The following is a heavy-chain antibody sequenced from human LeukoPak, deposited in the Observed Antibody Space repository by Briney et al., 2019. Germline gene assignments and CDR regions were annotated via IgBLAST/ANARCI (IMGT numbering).Heavy chain of an antibody. CDR2: MNPNSGNT. D-gene: IGHD2-15*01. Sequence: ASVKVSCKASGYTFTSHDINWVRQATGQGLEWMRWMNPNSGNTGYAQKFQGRVTITRNTSISTAYMELSSLRSEDTAVYYCARGRFLLGPVDYWGQGTLVTVSS. V-gene: IGHV1-8*03. CDR1: GYTFTSHD. J-gene: IGHJ4*02. CDR3: ARGRFLLGPVDY.